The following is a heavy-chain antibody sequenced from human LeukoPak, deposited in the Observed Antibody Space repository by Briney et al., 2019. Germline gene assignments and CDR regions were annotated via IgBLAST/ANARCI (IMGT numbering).Heavy chain of an antibody. J-gene: IGHJ4*02. CDR2: INHSGST. D-gene: IGHD3-22*01. Sequence: PSETLSLTCAVYGGSFSGYYWSWIRQPPGKGLEWIGEINHSGSTNYNPSLKSRVTISVDTSKNQFSLKLSSVTAADTAVYYCARGRDSGGYYVSYWGQGTLVTVSS. CDR3: ARGRDSGGYYVSY. V-gene: IGHV4-34*01. CDR1: GGSFSGYY.